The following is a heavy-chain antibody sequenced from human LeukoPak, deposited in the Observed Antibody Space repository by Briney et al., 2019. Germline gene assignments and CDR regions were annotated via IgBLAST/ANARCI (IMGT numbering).Heavy chain of an antibody. D-gene: IGHD4-11*01. CDR3: ARSPADYSNYYFDY. J-gene: IGHJ4*02. V-gene: IGHV3-33*01. CDR1: GFTFSSYG. CDR2: IWYDGSNK. Sequence: PGGSLRLSCAASGFTFSSYGMHWVRQAPGKGLEWVAVIWYDGSNKYYADSVKGRFTISRDNSKNTLYLQMNSLRAKDTAVYYCARSPADYSNYYFDYWGQGTLVTVSS.